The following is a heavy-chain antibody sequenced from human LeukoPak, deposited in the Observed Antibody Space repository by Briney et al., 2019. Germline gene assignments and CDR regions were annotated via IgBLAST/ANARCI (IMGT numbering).Heavy chain of an antibody. J-gene: IGHJ5*02. CDR1: GGSISSYY. Sequence: PSETLSLTCTVSGGSISSYYWSWIRQPPGKGLEWIGYIYYSGSTNYNPSLKSRVTISVDTSKNQFSLKLSSVTAADTAVYYCARAQEGGSYSFGIFNWFDPWGQGTLVTVSS. CDR3: ARAQEGGSYSFGIFNWFDP. D-gene: IGHD1-26*01. V-gene: IGHV4-59*01. CDR2: IYYSGST.